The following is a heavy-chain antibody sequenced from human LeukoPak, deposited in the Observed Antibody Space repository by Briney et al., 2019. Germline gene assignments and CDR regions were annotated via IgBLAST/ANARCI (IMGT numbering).Heavy chain of an antibody. CDR2: IYSGGGT. D-gene: IGHD6-19*01. Sequence: GGSLRLSRAASGLTVTTNYMSWVRQAPGKGLEWVSVIYSGGGTYYADSVRGRFTISSDNSKNTLYLQMNRLRAEDTAVYYCARDRYNSGWFNFDYWGPGTLVTVSS. V-gene: IGHV3-53*01. CDR1: GLTVTTNY. CDR3: ARDRYNSGWFNFDY. J-gene: IGHJ4*02.